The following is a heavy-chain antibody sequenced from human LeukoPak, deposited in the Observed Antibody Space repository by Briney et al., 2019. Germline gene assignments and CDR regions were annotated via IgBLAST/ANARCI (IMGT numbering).Heavy chain of an antibody. J-gene: IGHJ5*02. CDR1: GYTFTGYY. D-gene: IGHD3/OR15-3a*01. Sequence: VASVKVSCKASGYTFTGYYMHWVRQAPGQGLEWMGWINPNSGGTNYAQKFQGRVTMTRDTSISTAYMELSRLRSDDTAVYYCARGCGRSDGHNWFDPWGQGTLVTVSS. CDR3: ARGCGRSDGHNWFDP. V-gene: IGHV1-2*02. CDR2: INPNSGGT.